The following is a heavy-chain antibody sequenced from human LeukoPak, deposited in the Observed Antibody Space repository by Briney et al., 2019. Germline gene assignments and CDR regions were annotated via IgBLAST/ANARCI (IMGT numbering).Heavy chain of an antibody. D-gene: IGHD1-26*01. CDR3: ARGRRKSYGGVDY. CDR1: GDSISGYY. J-gene: IGHJ4*02. Sequence: SETLSLTCTVSGDSISGYYWSWIRQPPGKGLVRIGYINYSGTTNYNPSLKSRVTISADMSKNQFSLKLNSVTAADTAVYYCARGRRKSYGGVDYWGQGTLVTVSS. CDR2: INYSGTT. V-gene: IGHV4-59*01.